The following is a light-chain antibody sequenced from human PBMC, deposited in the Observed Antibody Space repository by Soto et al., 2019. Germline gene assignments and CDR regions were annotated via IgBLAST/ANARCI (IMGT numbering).Light chain of an antibody. Sequence: ELVLTQSPATLSLSPGERATLSCRASQSIRNYLAWYQQNPGQSPTLLIYDASNRATDVPSRFSGSGSGTDFTLSISSLEPEDFSVYFCQQRSNSPLTFGPGTKVDIK. CDR1: QSIRNY. CDR2: DAS. V-gene: IGKV3-11*01. CDR3: QQRSNSPLT. J-gene: IGKJ3*01.